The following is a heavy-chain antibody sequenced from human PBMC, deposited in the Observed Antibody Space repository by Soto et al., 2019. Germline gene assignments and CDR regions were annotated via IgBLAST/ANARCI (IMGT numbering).Heavy chain of an antibody. Sequence: QVQLVESGGGVVQPGRSLRLSCAASGFTFSSYGMHWVRQAPGKGLEWVAVIWYDGSNKYYADSVKGRFTISRDNSKNTLYLQMNSLRAEDTAVYYCARDSPWCGGDCDWFDPWGQGTLVTVSS. D-gene: IGHD2-21*02. J-gene: IGHJ5*02. CDR2: IWYDGSNK. CDR1: GFTFSSYG. V-gene: IGHV3-33*01. CDR3: ARDSPWCGGDCDWFDP.